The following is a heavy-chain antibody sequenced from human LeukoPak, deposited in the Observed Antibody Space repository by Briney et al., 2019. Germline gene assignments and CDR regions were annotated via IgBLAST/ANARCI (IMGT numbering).Heavy chain of an antibody. CDR1: GGSISSSSYY. D-gene: IGHD6-19*01. CDR3: ARQGYSSGWDDY. V-gene: IGHV4-39*01. CDR2: IYYSGST. Sequence: SETLSLTCTASGGSISSSSYYWGWIRQPPGRGLEWIGSIYYSGSTYYNPSLKSRVTISVDTSKNQFSLKLSSVTAADTAVYYCARQGYSSGWDDYWGQGTLVTVSS. J-gene: IGHJ4*02.